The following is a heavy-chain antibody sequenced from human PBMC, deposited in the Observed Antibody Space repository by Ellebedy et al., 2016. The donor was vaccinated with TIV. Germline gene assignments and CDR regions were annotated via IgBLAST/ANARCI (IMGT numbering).Heavy chain of an antibody. J-gene: IGHJ4*02. CDR2: IYYSGNT. D-gene: IGHD2-2*01. Sequence: MPSETLSLTCTVSGGSISNSSYYWGWIRQPPGKGLEWIGSIYYSGNTHYNPSLKTRVTLSADTSKNQFSLKMTAVTAADTSVDFCARHRGYCSSASCHPFDYWGQGALVTVSS. CDR3: ARHRGYCSSASCHPFDY. CDR1: GGSISNSSYY. V-gene: IGHV4-39*01.